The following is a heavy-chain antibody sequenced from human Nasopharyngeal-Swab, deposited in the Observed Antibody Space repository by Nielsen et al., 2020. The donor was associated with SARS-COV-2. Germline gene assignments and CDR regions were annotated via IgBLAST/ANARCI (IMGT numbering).Heavy chain of an antibody. CDR2: IYYSGNT. D-gene: IGHD2-2*01. V-gene: IGHV4-39*07. CDR1: DGSISIRSYY. Sequence: SETLSLTCTVSDGSISIRSYYWGWIRQAPGMGLEWIGSIYYSGNTHYNPSLKSRVTISVDTSKSQFSLKLTSVTAADTSVYYCARGLSGVVPAPILGLGPYYYFYYMDVWGKGTTVTVSS. CDR3: ARGLSGVVPAPILGLGPYYYFYYMDV. J-gene: IGHJ6*03.